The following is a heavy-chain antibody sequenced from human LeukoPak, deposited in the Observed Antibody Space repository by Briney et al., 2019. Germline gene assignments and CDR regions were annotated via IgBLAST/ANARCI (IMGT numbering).Heavy chain of an antibody. Sequence: SETLSLTCTVSGGSISSHYWSWIRQPPGKGLEWIGYIYYSGSTNYNPSLKSRVTISVDTSKNQFSLKLSSVTAADTAVYYCARGGDGYNYDYYYYMDVWGKGTTVTVSS. V-gene: IGHV4-59*11. D-gene: IGHD5-24*01. CDR3: ARGGDGYNYDYYYYMDV. J-gene: IGHJ6*03. CDR1: GGSISSHY. CDR2: IYYSGST.